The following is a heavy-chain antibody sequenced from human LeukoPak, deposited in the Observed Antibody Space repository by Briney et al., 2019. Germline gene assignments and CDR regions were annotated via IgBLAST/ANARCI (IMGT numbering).Heavy chain of an antibody. J-gene: IGHJ4*02. CDR3: ARGGAIFGVDFDY. D-gene: IGHD3-3*01. Sequence: PGGSLRLPCAASGFTFSSYWMSWVRQAPGKGLEWVANIKQDGSEKYYVDSVKGRFTISRDNAKNSLYLQMNSLRAEDTAVYYCARGGAIFGVDFDYWGQGTLVTVSS. CDR1: GFTFSSYW. V-gene: IGHV3-7*01. CDR2: IKQDGSEK.